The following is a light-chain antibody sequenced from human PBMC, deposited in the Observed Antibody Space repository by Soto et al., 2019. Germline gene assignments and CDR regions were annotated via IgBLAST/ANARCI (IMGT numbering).Light chain of an antibody. CDR3: QQYGSSQYT. CDR2: GAS. CDR1: QSVSSSY. Sequence: EIVLTQSPATLSLSPGESATLSCRASQSVSSSYLAWYQQRPGQAPRLLIYGASSRATGIPDRFSGSGSGTDFTLTISRLEPEDFAEYYCQQYGSSQYTFGQGTKLEIK. J-gene: IGKJ2*01. V-gene: IGKV3-20*01.